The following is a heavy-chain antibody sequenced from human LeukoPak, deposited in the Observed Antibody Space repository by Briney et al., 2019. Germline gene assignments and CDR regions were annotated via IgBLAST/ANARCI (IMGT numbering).Heavy chain of an antibody. CDR2: IYYSGST. D-gene: IGHD4/OR15-4a*01. CDR1: GGSISSSSYY. Sequence: SETLSLACTVSGGSISSSSYYWGWIRQPPGKGLEWIGSIYYSGSTYYNPSLKSRVTISVDTSKNQFSLKLSSVTAADTAVYYCARTMDGGYLFDYWGQGTLVTVSS. V-gene: IGHV4-39*01. CDR3: ARTMDGGYLFDY. J-gene: IGHJ4*02.